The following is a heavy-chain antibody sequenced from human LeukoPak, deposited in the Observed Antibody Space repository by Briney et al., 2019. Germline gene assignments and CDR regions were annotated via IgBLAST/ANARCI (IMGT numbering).Heavy chain of an antibody. CDR3: ARHDFGDIVVVPAAIGDGFDP. J-gene: IGHJ5*02. V-gene: IGHV4-39*01. Sequence: SQTLSLTCTVSGGSISSGTYYWGWIHQPPGKGLEWIGSIYYSGSTYYNPSLKSRVTISVDTSKNQFSLKLSSVTAADTAVYYCARHDFGDIVVVPAAIGDGFDPWGQGTLVTVSS. D-gene: IGHD2-2*01. CDR1: GGSISSGTYY. CDR2: IYYSGST.